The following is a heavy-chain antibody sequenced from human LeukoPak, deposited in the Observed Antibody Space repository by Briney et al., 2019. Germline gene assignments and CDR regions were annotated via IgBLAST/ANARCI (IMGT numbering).Heavy chain of an antibody. Sequence: GESRKISCKGSGYSFTSYWIGWVRQMPGKGLEWMGIIYPGDSDTRYSPSFQGQVTISAGKSISTAYLQWSSLKASDTAMYYCARAVLAGKLLRYYFDYWGQGTLVTVSS. CDR2: IYPGDSDT. D-gene: IGHD2-15*01. V-gene: IGHV5-51*01. CDR1: GYSFTSYW. CDR3: ARAVLAGKLLRYYFDY. J-gene: IGHJ4*02.